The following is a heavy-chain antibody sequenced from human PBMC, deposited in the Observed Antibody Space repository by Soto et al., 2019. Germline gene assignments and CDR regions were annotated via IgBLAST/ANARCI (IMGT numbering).Heavy chain of an antibody. V-gene: IGHV3-30-3*01. CDR1: GFTFSSYA. CDR3: ARASGYSTFQYGFHVGY. D-gene: IGHD5-18*01. J-gene: IGHJ4*02. CDR2: ISYDVNNK. Sequence: QVQLVESGGGVVQPGRSLRLSCAASGFTFSSYAMHWVRQAPGKGLEWVAVISYDVNNKYYADSVKGRFTISRDNSKSTLYLQMNALGPEDTALYFCARASGYSTFQYGFHVGYWGQGSLVTVSS.